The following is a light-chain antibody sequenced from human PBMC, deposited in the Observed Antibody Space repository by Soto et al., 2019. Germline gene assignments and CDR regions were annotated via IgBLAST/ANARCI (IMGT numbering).Light chain of an antibody. CDR1: QSISNY. Sequence: DIQTTQSPSSLSASVGDRVTITCRASQSISNYLNWYQQKPGKAPKLLIYATSNLRVGVPPRFSGDGSGTDFTLTISGLQPEDLATYYCQQSYSAPFTFGGGTKVEI. CDR2: ATS. V-gene: IGKV1-39*01. J-gene: IGKJ4*01. CDR3: QQSYSAPFT.